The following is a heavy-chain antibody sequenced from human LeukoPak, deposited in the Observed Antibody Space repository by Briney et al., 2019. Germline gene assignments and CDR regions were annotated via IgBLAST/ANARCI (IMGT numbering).Heavy chain of an antibody. V-gene: IGHV4-34*01. Sequence: SETLSLTCAVYGGTFSGYYWSWIRQPPGKGLEWIGEINHSGSTNYNPSLKSRVTISVDTSKNQFSLKLSSVTAADTAVYYCASGSYSPDYWGQGTLVTVSS. CDR1: GGTFSGYY. D-gene: IGHD1-26*01. J-gene: IGHJ4*02. CDR2: INHSGST. CDR3: ASGSYSPDY.